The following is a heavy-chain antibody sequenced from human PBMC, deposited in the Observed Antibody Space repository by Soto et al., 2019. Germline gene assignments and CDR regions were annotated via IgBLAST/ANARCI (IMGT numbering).Heavy chain of an antibody. CDR1: GDSVSSNSAA. V-gene: IGHV6-1*01. Sequence: PSQTLSLTCAISGDSVSSNSAAWNWIRQSPSRGLEWLGRTYYRSKWYNDYAVSVKSRITINPDTSKNQFSLQLNSVTPEDTAVYYCARSKDIVVVPAAGLNYYYYYYMDVWGKGTTVTVSS. D-gene: IGHD2-2*01. CDR2: TYYRSKWYN. CDR3: ARSKDIVVVPAAGLNYYYYYYMDV. J-gene: IGHJ6*03.